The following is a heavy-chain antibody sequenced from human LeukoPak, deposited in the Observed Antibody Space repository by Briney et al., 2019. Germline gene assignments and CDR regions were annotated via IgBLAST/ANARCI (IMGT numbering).Heavy chain of an antibody. V-gene: IGHV3-23*01. CDR2: ISGSGGST. Sequence: GGSLRLSCAASGFTFSSYAMSWVRQAPGKGLEWVSAISGSGGSTYYADSVKGRFTISRDNSKNTLYLQMNSLRAEDTAVYYCAKAAGGLITMVRGVITHFDYWGQGTLVTVSS. D-gene: IGHD3-10*01. J-gene: IGHJ4*02. CDR1: GFTFSSYA. CDR3: AKAAGGLITMVRGVITHFDY.